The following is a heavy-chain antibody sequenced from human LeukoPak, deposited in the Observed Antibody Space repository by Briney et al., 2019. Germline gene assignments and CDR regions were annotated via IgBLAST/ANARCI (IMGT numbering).Heavy chain of an antibody. CDR3: ARDSTYYDILTGYYTGLGYYGMDV. D-gene: IGHD3-9*01. Sequence: GASVKVSCKASGYTFTGYYMHWVRQAPGQGLEWMGWINPNSGGTNYAQKFQGRVTMTRDTSISTAYMELSRLRSDDTAVYYCARDSTYYDILTGYYTGLGYYGMDVWGQGTTVTVSS. CDR1: GYTFTGYY. J-gene: IGHJ6*02. V-gene: IGHV1-2*02. CDR2: INPNSGGT.